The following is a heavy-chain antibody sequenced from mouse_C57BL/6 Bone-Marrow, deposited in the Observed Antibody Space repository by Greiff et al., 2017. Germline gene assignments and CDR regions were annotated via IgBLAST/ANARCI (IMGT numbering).Heavy chain of an antibody. CDR3: ARPSYYYGSSYEGYYAMDY. D-gene: IGHD1-1*01. Sequence: VQLVESGAELARPGASVKLSCKASGYTFTSYGISWVKQRTGQGLEWIGEIYPRSGNTYYNEKFKGKATLTADKSSSTAYMELRSLTSEDSAVYFCARPSYYYGSSYEGYYAMDYWGQGTSVTVSS. CDR2: IYPRSGNT. V-gene: IGHV1-81*01. J-gene: IGHJ4*01. CDR1: GYTFTSYG.